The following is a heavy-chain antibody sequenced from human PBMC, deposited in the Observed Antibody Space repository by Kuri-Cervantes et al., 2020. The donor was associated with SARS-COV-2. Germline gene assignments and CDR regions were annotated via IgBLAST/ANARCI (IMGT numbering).Heavy chain of an antibody. J-gene: IGHJ6*03. CDR1: GYTFTSQY. V-gene: IGHV1-46*01. D-gene: IGHD4-11*01. CDR2: INPSGGST. CDR3: ARVAGPPDYTYYYYYMDV. Sequence: ASVKVSCKASGYTFTSQYLHWVRQAPGQGLEWMGIINPSGGSTSYAQKFQGRVTMTGDTSTSTVYMELSSLRSEDTAVYYCARVAGPPDYTYYYYYMDVWGKGTTVTVSS.